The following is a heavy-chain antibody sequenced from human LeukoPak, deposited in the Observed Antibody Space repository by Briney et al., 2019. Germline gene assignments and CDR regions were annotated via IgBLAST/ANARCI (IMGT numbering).Heavy chain of an antibody. D-gene: IGHD2-2*01. J-gene: IGHJ6*02. CDR3: ARGAVPRRYYYYYGMDV. Sequence: GSLRLSCAASGFTFSSYAMSWIRQPPGKGLEWIGYIYYSGSTNYNPSLKSRVTISVDTSKNQFSLKLSSVTAADTAVYYCARGAVPRRYYYYYGMDVWGQGTTVTVSS. V-gene: IGHV4-59*01. CDR1: GFTFSSYA. CDR2: IYYSGST.